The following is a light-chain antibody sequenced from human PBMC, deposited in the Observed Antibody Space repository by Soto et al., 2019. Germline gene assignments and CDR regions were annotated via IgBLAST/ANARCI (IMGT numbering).Light chain of an antibody. Sequence: EIVMTQSPATLSVSPGERATLSCRASQSIGGNFLAWYQQRRGQAPRLLIHGASNRATGIPDRFSGSGSGTDFTLTITRLEPEDFAVYYCQQYGGSPRTFGQGTKVDIK. CDR1: QSIGGNF. J-gene: IGKJ1*01. CDR2: GAS. V-gene: IGKV3-20*01. CDR3: QQYGGSPRT.